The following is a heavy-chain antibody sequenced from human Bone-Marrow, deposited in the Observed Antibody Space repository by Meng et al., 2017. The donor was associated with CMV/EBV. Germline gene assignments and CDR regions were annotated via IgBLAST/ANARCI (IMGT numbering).Heavy chain of an antibody. J-gene: IGHJ5*02. CDR1: GGSFSGYY. Sequence: SETLSLTCAVYGGSFSGYYWSWIRQPPGKGLEWIGYIYYSGSTNYNPSLKSRVTISVDTSKNQFSLKLSSVTAADTAVYYCARCFNGRNWFDPWGQGTLVTVSS. CDR2: IYYSGST. V-gene: IGHV4-59*01. CDR3: ARCFNGRNWFDP.